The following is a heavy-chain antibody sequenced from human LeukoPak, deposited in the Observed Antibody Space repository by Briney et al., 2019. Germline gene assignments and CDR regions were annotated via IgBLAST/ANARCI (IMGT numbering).Heavy chain of an antibody. CDR2: ISGSGGST. D-gene: IGHD3-10*01. V-gene: IGHV3-23*01. Sequence: GGSLRLSCAAPGFTFSSYAMSWVRQAPGKGLEWVSAISGSGGSTYYADSVKGRFTISRDNSKNTLYLQMNSLRAEDTAVYYCAKLMVRGVSNYYYGTDVWGKGTTVTVSS. CDR3: AKLMVRGVSNYYYGTDV. CDR1: GFTFSSYA. J-gene: IGHJ6*04.